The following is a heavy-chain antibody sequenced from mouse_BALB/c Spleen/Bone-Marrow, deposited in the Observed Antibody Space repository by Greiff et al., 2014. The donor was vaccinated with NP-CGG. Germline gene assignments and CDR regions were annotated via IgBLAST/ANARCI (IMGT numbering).Heavy chain of an antibody. D-gene: IGHD3-3*01. CDR1: GYTFTDYA. Sequence: QVKLQQSGPELARPGESVKISCKGSGYTFTDYAMHWVKQSHAKSLEWIGVITTYSANAKYNQKFKGKATMTVDKSSSTAYLELARLTSEDSDIYYCARGGTGPFPYWGQGTLVTVSA. CDR2: ITTYSANA. CDR3: ARGGTGPFPY. V-gene: IGHV1-67*01. J-gene: IGHJ3*01.